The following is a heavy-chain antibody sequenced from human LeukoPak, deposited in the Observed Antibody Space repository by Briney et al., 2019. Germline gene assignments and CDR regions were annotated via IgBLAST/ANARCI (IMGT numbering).Heavy chain of an antibody. CDR2: IYHSGST. Sequence: PSETLSLTCAVSGYSISSGYYWGWIRQPPGKGLEWIGSIYHSGSTYYNPSLKSRVTISVDTSKNQFSLKLSSVTAADTAVYYCARYPDDDSNSLGYFDYWGQGTLVTVSS. V-gene: IGHV4-38-2*01. CDR3: ARYPDDDSNSLGYFDY. J-gene: IGHJ4*02. D-gene: IGHD4-11*01. CDR1: GYSISSGYY.